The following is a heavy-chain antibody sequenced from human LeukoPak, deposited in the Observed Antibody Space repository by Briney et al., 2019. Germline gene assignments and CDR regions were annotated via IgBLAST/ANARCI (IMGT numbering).Heavy chain of an antibody. CDR3: AKEPGYCSSTSCYTLDY. CDR1: GFTFSSYG. J-gene: IGHJ4*02. CDR2: IRYDGSNK. D-gene: IGHD2-2*02. V-gene: IGHV3-30*02. Sequence: GGSLRLSCAASGFTFSSYGMHWVRPAPGKGLEWVAFIRYDGSNKYYADSVKGRFTISRDNSKITLYLQMSSLRAEDTAVYYCAKEPGYCSSTSCYTLDYWGQGTLVTVSS.